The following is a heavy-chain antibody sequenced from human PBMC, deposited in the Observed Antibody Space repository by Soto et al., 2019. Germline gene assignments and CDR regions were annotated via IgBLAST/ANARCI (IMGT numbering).Heavy chain of an antibody. CDR3: ARGDATKIVVTTYYGLDV. CDR2: IIPIFGTP. V-gene: IGHV1-69*12. D-gene: IGHD3-22*01. Sequence: HVQVVQSGAEVKKLGSSVKVSCKASRGSFSNYGFSWVRPAPGQGLEWMGGIIPIFGTPHYAQKFRDRVTITADESTSTFYMEVSSLTSEDTAVYYCARGDATKIVVTTYYGLDVWGQGTTVTVSS. CDR1: RGSFSNYG. J-gene: IGHJ6*02.